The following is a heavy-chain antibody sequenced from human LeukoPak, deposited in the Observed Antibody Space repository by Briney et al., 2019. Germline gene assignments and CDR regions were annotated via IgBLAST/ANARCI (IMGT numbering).Heavy chain of an antibody. CDR2: ISTNGGST. J-gene: IGHJ3*02. CDR3: ARDSMVRGGGAFDI. Sequence: PGGSLRLSCAASGFTFSNYSMHWVRQAPGKGLKYISSISTNGGSTYYPNSVKGRFTISRDNSKNTQYLQMGSLRAEDMAVYYCARDSMVRGGGAFDIWGQGTMVTVSP. V-gene: IGHV3-64*01. D-gene: IGHD3-10*01. CDR1: GFTFSNYS.